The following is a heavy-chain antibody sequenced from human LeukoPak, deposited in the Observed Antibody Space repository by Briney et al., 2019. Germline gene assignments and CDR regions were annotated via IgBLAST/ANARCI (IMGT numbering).Heavy chain of an antibody. V-gene: IGHV3-23*01. Sequence: GGSLRLSCAASGFTFGSYAMSWVRQAPGKGLEWVSSISGSGGTTYCADSVKDRLVISRDNSANTLYLQMSSLRAEDTAVYFCVRSRDGYNSNSPLDYWGQGTLVTVSS. CDR1: GFTFGSYA. CDR3: VRSRDGYNSNSPLDY. D-gene: IGHD5-24*01. CDR2: ISGSGGTT. J-gene: IGHJ4*02.